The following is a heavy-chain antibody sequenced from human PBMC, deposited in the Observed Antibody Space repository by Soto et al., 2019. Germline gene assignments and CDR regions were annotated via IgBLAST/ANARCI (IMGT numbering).Heavy chain of an antibody. Sequence: PGGSLRLSCAPSGFTFSSYGIHWVRQAPGKGLEWVAVISYDGSNKYYADSVKGRFTISRDNSTNTLYLKMNSLRAEDTAVYYCAKDRESRAVAGTFWYFQHWGQGT. CDR3: AKDRESRAVAGTFWYFQH. J-gene: IGHJ1*01. CDR2: ISYDGSNK. CDR1: GFTFSSYG. D-gene: IGHD6-19*01. V-gene: IGHV3-30*18.